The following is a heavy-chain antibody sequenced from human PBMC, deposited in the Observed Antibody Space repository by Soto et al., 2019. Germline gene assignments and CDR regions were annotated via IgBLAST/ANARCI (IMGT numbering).Heavy chain of an antibody. CDR2: VNPIVSMS. J-gene: IGHJ4*02. V-gene: IGHV1-69*02. D-gene: IGHD3-10*01. CDR3: ASSYGSGYRAFDY. CDR1: GDTFNFYS. Sequence: QVQLVHSGAEVKRPGSSVKVSCKASGDTFNFYSINWVRQAPGVGLEWMGRVNPIVSMSNYAQKFQGRVTMTADKSTSTAYMELSSLRSEDTAIYYCASSYGSGYRAFDYWGQGALVTASS.